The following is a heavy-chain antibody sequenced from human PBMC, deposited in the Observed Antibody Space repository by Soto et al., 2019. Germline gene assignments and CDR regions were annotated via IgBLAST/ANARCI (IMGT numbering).Heavy chain of an antibody. V-gene: IGHV4-59*01. D-gene: IGHD7-27*01. CDR1: FGPMRGYY. CDR2: MFYNGGA. Sequence: LQESVPGLVKASETLSLSYSVSFGPMRGYYWSWIRQPPGKGLEGIANMFYNGGANYNPSLRSRVTISVDKSKNSFSLRLTSVSPADTAVYYCARDGDHDYFYGMDIWGQGTTVTVS. CDR3: ARDGDHDYFYGMDI. J-gene: IGHJ6*02.